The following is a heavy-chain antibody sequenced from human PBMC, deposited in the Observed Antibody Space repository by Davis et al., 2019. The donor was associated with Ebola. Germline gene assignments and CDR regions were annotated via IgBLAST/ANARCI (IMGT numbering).Heavy chain of an antibody. Sequence: GGSLRLSCAASGFTFSHYGMHWVRQAPGKGLEWVSVISYDGSDKYYADSVKGRFTISRDNSKNTLYLQMNSLRAEDTAVYYCAREYSSIAALYYYGMDVWGKGTTVTVSS. D-gene: IGHD6-6*01. CDR2: ISYDGSDK. V-gene: IGHV3-30*03. J-gene: IGHJ6*04. CDR3: AREYSSIAALYYYGMDV. CDR1: GFTFSHYG.